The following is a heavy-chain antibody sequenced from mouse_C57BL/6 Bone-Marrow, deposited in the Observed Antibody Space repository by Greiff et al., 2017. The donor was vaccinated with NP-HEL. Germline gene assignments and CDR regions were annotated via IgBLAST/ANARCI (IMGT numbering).Heavy chain of an antibody. Sequence: VQLQQSGAELARPGASVKLSCKASGYTFTSYGISWVKQRTGQGLEWIGEIYPRSGNTYYNEKFKGKATLTADKSSSTAYMELRSLTSEDSAVYFCARGGPPWFAYWGQGTLVTVSA. V-gene: IGHV1-81*01. J-gene: IGHJ3*01. D-gene: IGHD3-3*01. CDR3: ARGGPPWFAY. CDR1: GYTFTSYG. CDR2: IYPRSGNT.